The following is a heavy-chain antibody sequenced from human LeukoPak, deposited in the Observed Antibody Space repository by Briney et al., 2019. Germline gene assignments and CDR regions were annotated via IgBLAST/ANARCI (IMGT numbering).Heavy chain of an antibody. J-gene: IGHJ6*03. V-gene: IGHV3-30*02. CDR1: GFTFSSYG. D-gene: IGHD1-1*01. CDR3: AKEIATGTTKPDRYYYYMDV. CDR2: IRYDGSNK. Sequence: GGSLRLSCAASGFTFSSYGMHWVRQAPGKGLEWVAFIRYDGSNKYYADSVKGRFTISRDNSKNTLYLQMNSLRAEDTAVYYCAKEIATGTTKPDRYYYYMDVWGKGTTVTISS.